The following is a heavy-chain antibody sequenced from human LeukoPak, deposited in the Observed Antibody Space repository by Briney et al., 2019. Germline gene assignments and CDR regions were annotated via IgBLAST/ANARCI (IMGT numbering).Heavy chain of an antibody. V-gene: IGHV1-2*02. CDR2: INPSSGGT. CDR3: ARVPPPYYDFWGGYYYYYYMDV. D-gene: IGHD3-3*01. CDR1: GYTFTVYY. J-gene: IGHJ6*03. Sequence: ASVKVSCKASGYTFTVYYMHWVRQAPGQGLEWMGWINPSSGGTNYAQKFQGRVTMTRDTSISTAYMELSRLRSDDTAVYYCARVPPPYYDFWGGYYYYYYMDVWGKGTTVTVSS.